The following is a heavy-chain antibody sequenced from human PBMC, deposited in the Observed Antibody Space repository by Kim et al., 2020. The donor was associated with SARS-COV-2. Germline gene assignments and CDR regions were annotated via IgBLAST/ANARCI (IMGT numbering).Heavy chain of an antibody. CDR1: GFTFSNAW. Sequence: GGSLRLSCAASGFTFSNAWMSWVRQAPGKGLEWVGRIKSKTDGGKTDYAAPVKGRFTISRDDSKNTLYLQMNSLKTEDTAVYYCTRDEGVGVYWGQGTLVGVPS. CDR3: TRDEGVGVY. CDR2: IKSKTDGGKT. J-gene: IGHJ4*02. D-gene: IGHD3-16*01. V-gene: IGHV3-15*01.